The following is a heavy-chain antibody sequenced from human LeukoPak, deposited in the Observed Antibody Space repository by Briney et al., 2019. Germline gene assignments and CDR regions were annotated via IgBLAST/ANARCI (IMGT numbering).Heavy chain of an antibody. J-gene: IGHJ4*02. CDR2: IKQDGSEK. Sequence: PGGSLRLSCAASGFTFSSYWMSWVRQAPGKGLEGVANIKQDGSEKYYVDSVKRRFTISRDNAKNSLYLQMNSLRAEDTAVYYCARVYYDSSGYYLFFDYWGQGTLVTVSS. D-gene: IGHD3-22*01. CDR3: ARVYYDSSGYYLFFDY. CDR1: GFTFSSYW. V-gene: IGHV3-7*01.